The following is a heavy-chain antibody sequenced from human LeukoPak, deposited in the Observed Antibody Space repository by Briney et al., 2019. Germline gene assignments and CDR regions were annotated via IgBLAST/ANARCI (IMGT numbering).Heavy chain of an antibody. CDR2: IKQDGSEK. J-gene: IGHJ4*02. V-gene: IGHV3-7*01. CDR1: GFTFSSYW. D-gene: IGHD2-2*01. CDR3: GGGCSSTSCYPHGFDY. Sequence: QPGGSLRLSCAASGFTFSSYWMSWVRQAPGKGLEWVANIKQDGSEKYYVDSVKGRFTISRDNAKNSLYLQMNSLGAEDTAVYYCGGGCSSTSCYPHGFDYWGQGTLVTVSS.